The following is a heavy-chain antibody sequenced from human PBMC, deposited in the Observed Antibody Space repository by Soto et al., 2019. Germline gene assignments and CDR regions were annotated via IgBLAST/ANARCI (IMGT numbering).Heavy chain of an antibody. CDR1: RLTFSSYG. V-gene: IGHV3-30*18. J-gene: IGHJ3*02. D-gene: IGHD5-18*01. CDR3: AKDRRLGSYGYDAFEM. CDR2: ISYDESKK. Sequence: QVQLVESGGGVVQPGMSLRLSCGASRLTFSSYGMHWVRQAPCKGLEWVALISYDESKKYYADSVKGRFTIYRDNSKNTLYLQMDSLRAEDTAVYYGAKDRRLGSYGYDAFEMWGQGTMVTVSS.